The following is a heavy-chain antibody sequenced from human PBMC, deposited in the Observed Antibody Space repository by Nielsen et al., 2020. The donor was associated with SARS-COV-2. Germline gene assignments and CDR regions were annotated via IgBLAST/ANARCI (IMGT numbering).Heavy chain of an antibody. D-gene: IGHD5-18*01. CDR3: ARHGDGYSYDYYYGMDV. Sequence: SETLSLTCTVSGGSISSYYWSWIRQPPGKGLEWIGYIYYSGSTNYNPPLKSRVTISVDTSKNQFSLKLSSVTAADTAVYYCARHGDGYSYDYYYGMDVWGQGTTVTVSS. J-gene: IGHJ6*02. CDR2: IYYSGST. V-gene: IGHV4-59*08. CDR1: GGSISSYY.